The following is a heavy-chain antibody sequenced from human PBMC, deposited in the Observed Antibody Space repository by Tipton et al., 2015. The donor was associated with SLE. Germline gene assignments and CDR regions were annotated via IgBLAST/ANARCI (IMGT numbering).Heavy chain of an antibody. J-gene: IGHJ3*02. Sequence: TLSLTCTVSGDSISSSSYYWGWIRQPPGKGLEWIGSIYYSGSSYYNPSLKSRVTISVDTSKNQFSLKLSSVTAADTAVYYCAREEANYYDSSHAFDIWGQGTLVTVSS. V-gene: IGHV4-39*07. D-gene: IGHD3-22*01. CDR3: AREEANYYDSSHAFDI. CDR2: IYYSGSS. CDR1: GDSISSSSYY.